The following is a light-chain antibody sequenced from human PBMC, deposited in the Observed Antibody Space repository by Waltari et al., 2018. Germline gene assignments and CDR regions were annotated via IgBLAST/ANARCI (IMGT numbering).Light chain of an antibody. CDR1: QSVGTY. J-gene: IGKJ4*02. CDR2: DAS. Sequence: EIVLTQSPAILSFSPGERATLSCRTSQSVGTYLAWYQQQPGKSPRLLIYDASYRPTGVPARFSGSGSGTDFTLTISSLQPEDFAAYYCQQRYNCPLTFGEGTRVEI. V-gene: IGKV3-11*01. CDR3: QQRYNCPLT.